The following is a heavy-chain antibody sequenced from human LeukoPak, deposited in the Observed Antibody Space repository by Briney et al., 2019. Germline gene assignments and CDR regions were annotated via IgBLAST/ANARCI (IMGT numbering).Heavy chain of an antibody. CDR3: AREGRSSGSLYYYGMDV. V-gene: IGHV6-1*01. J-gene: IGHJ6*02. Sequence: SQTLSLTCAISGDSVSSNSAAWNWSRQSPSRGLEWLGRTYYRSKWYNDYAVSVKSRITINPDTSKNQFSLQLNSVTPEDTAVYYCAREGRSSGSLYYYGMDVWGQGTTVTVSS. CDR1: GDSVSSNSAA. CDR2: TYYRSKWYN. D-gene: IGHD6-19*01.